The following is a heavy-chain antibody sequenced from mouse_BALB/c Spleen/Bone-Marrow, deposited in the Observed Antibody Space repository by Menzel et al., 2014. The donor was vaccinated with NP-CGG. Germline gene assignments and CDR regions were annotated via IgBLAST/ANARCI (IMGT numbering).Heavy chain of an antibody. J-gene: IGHJ1*01. Sequence: VQLQQSGPGLVAPSRSLSITCTVSGFSLTSYGVHWVRQPPGKGLEWLGVIWAGGSTDYYSALMSRLSISKDNSKSQVFLKMNSLQTDDTARYYCARGGGSWYFDVWGAGTTVTASS. CDR2: IWAGGST. CDR3: ARGGGSWYFDV. CDR1: GFSLTSYG. V-gene: IGHV2-9*02.